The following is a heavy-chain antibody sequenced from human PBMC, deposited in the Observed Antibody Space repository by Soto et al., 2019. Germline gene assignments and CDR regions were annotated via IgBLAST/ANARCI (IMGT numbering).Heavy chain of an antibody. D-gene: IGHD1-7*01. V-gene: IGHV3-7*03. J-gene: IGHJ4*02. CDR2: IKQDGSEK. Sequence: GGSLRLSCAASGFTFSSYWMSWVRQAPGKGLEWVANIKQDGSEKYYVDSVKGRFTISRDNAKNSLYLQMNSLRAEDTAVYYCAKTGLELIQVYWGQGTLVTVSS. CDR3: AKTGLELIQVY. CDR1: GFTFSSYW.